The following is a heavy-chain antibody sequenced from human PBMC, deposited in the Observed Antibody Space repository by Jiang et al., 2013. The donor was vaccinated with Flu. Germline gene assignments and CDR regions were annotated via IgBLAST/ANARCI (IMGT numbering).Heavy chain of an antibody. V-gene: IGHV3-33*01. CDR1: GFTFSSYG. J-gene: IGHJ3*02. CDR2: IWYDGSNK. CDR3: ARGEIDDYGGPSAFDI. Sequence: VQLVESGGGVVQPGRSLRLSCAASGFTFSSYGMHWVRQAPGKGLEWVAVIWYDGSNKYYADSVKGRFTISRDNSKNTLYLQMNSLRAEDTAVYYCARGEIDDYGGPSAFDIWAKGQWSPSLQ. D-gene: IGHD5-12*01.